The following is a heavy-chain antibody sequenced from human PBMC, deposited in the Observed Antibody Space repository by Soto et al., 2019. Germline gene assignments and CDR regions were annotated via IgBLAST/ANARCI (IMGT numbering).Heavy chain of an antibody. Sequence: QVQLVESGGGVVQPGRSLRLSRAASGFTFSSYGMHWVRQAPGKGLEWVAVISYDGSNKYYADSVKGRFTISRDNSKNTLYMQMNSLRAEDTAVYYCARERVTFLNAFDIWGQGTMVTVSS. CDR3: ARERVTFLNAFDI. J-gene: IGHJ3*02. CDR2: ISYDGSNK. CDR1: GFTFSSYG. V-gene: IGHV3-30-3*01.